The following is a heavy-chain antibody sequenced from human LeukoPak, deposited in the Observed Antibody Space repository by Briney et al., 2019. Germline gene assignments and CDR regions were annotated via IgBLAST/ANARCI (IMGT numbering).Heavy chain of an antibody. D-gene: IGHD4-17*01. J-gene: IGHJ6*02. CDR2: FDPEDGET. CDR3: APENGDLGRYYGMDV. Sequence: ASVKVSCKVSGYTLTELSMHWVRQAPGKGLEGMGGFDPEDGETLYAQTFQGRVTMTDDTSTDTAYMELSSLRSEDTAVYYCAPENGDLGRYYGMDVWGQGTTVTVSS. V-gene: IGHV1-24*01. CDR1: GYTLTELS.